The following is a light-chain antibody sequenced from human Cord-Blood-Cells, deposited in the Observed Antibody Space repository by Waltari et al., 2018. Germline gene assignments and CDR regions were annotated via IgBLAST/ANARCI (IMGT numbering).Light chain of an antibody. CDR2: EVS. CDR1: SRDVWGFKL. Sequence: QSALTQPASVSGSPGQSITISCTGTSRDVWGFKLVSRYQQHPGKAPQLTIYEVSKRPSGVSNRFSGSKSGNTASLTISGLQAEDEADYYCCSYAGSSTSWVFGGGTKLTVL. J-gene: IGLJ3*02. V-gene: IGLV2-23*02. CDR3: CSYAGSSTSWV.